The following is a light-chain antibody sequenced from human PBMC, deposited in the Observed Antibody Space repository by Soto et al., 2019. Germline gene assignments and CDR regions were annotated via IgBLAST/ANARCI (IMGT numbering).Light chain of an antibody. J-gene: IGKJ2*01. Sequence: ETVMTQSPATLSVSPGERPTLACRASQSVSTNLSWYQQKHGHAPRLLVYGASTSATGVPASFGGSGSGTEFTLTIRSLQPEELAYYHCQRYNNWPPTFGQGTKLEIK. V-gene: IGKV3-15*01. CDR2: GAS. CDR1: QSVSTN. CDR3: QRYNNWPPT.